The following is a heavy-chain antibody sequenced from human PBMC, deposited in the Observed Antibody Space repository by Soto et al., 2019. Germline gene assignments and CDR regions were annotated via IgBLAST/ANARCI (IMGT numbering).Heavy chain of an antibody. Sequence: EVQLLESGGGWGQPGGSLRLSCAASGFTLDTFVMSWVRQVAGKGLEWVSTVTASGGRAYYADSVKGRFTISRDNSKNSVFLQINTLRVEDAAIYYCARNPSGQWVVPLYCDLWGQGTLVTVSS. CDR2: VTASGGRA. D-gene: IGHD6-19*01. CDR3: ARNPSGQWVVPLYCDL. J-gene: IGHJ4*02. V-gene: IGHV3-23*01. CDR1: GFTLDTFV.